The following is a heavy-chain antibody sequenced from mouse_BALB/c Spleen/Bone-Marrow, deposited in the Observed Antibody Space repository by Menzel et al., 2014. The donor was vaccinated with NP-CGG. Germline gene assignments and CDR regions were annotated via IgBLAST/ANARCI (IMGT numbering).Heavy chain of an antibody. D-gene: IGHD1-1*01. CDR2: INPYNGGT. V-gene: IGHV1-37*01. Sequence: VQLKESGPELVKPGASMKISCKASGYSFTGYTMNWVKQSPGKNLEWIGLINPYNGGTSYNQKFMGKATLTVDKSSSTAHMELLSLTSEDSAVYYCARWDYYGYAMDYWGQGTSVTVSS. CDR3: ARWDYYGYAMDY. CDR1: GYSFTGYT. J-gene: IGHJ4*01.